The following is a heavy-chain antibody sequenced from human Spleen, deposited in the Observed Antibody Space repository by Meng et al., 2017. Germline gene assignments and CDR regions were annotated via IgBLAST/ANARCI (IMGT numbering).Heavy chain of an antibody. V-gene: IGHV1-2*06. CDR3: VRDEDISAAGKLFGDY. D-gene: IGHD6-13*01. J-gene: IGHJ4*02. CDR1: GYTFTGYY. CDR2: INPNSGGT. Sequence: ASVKVSCKASGYTFTGYYINWVRQAPGQGLEWMGRINPNSGGTNSAQKFQGRVTMTRDTSINTAYMELSRLKSDDTAMYYCVRDEDISAAGKLFGDYWGQGTLVTVSS.